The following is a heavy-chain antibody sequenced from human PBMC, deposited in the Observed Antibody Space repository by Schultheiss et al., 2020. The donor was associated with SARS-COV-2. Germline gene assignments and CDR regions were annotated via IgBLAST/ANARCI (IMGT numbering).Heavy chain of an antibody. CDR1: GFTFSNAW. CDR2: ISSSSSYT. V-gene: IGHV3-11*06. J-gene: IGHJ4*02. D-gene: IGHD6-13*01. CDR3: ARLPVTSQQVVF. Sequence: GGSLRLSCAASGFTFSNAWMSWVRQAPGKGLEWVSYISSSSSYTNYADSVKGRFTISRVNARNSLYLQMNSLRDEDTAVYYCARLPVTSQQVVFWGQGTLVTVSS.